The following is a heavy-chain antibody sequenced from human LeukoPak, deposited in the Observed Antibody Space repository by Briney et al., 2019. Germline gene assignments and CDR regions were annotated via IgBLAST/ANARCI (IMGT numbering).Heavy chain of an antibody. V-gene: IGHV3-23*01. CDR3: ARLVYGYYYTYFDY. CDR1: GFTFTNYA. CDR2: ISGSAENT. Sequence: PGGSLRLSCATSGFTFTNYAMTWVRQAPGKGLEWVSTISGSAENTYYADSVKGRFTISRDNSKNTLYLQMNSLRAEDTAVYYCARLVYGYYYTYFDYWGQGTLVTVSS. D-gene: IGHD3-22*01. J-gene: IGHJ4*02.